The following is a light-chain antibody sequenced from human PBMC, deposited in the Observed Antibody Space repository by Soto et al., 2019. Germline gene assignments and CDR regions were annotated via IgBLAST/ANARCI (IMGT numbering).Light chain of an antibody. CDR1: QTVGNY. Sequence: EIVLTQSPATLSLSPGERATLSCRASQTVGNYLAWYQQKPGQVPRLLIYNASNRATGVPVRFSGSGSGTEFTLTISSLGPEDFAVYYCQQRGNWPLPWTLGQGAKVDI. CDR3: QQRGNWPLPWT. CDR2: NAS. J-gene: IGKJ1*01. V-gene: IGKV3-11*01.